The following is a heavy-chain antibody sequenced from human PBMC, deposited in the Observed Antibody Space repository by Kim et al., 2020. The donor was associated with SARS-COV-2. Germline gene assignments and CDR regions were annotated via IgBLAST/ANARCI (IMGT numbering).Heavy chain of an antibody. D-gene: IGHD2-15*01. Sequence: GGSLRLSCAASGFTFSSYGMHWVRQAPGKGLEWVAVISYDGSNKYYADSVKGRFTISRDNSKNTLYLQMNSLRAEDTAVYYCAKGADIVGPFDPWGQGTLVTVSS. CDR1: GFTFSSYG. CDR3: AKGADIVGPFDP. CDR2: ISYDGSNK. J-gene: IGHJ5*02. V-gene: IGHV3-30*18.